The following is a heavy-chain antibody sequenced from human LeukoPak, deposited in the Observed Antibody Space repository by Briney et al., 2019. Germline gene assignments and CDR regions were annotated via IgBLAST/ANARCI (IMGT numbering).Heavy chain of an antibody. Sequence: GGSLRLSCAASGFTFSSCAMSWVRQASGKGLEWVSAISGSGGSTYYADSVKGRFTISRDNSKNTLYLQMNSLRAEDTAVYYCAKVYDSSGFDYWGQGTLVTVSS. D-gene: IGHD3-22*01. CDR1: GFTFSSCA. CDR3: AKVYDSSGFDY. J-gene: IGHJ4*02. V-gene: IGHV3-23*01. CDR2: ISGSGGST.